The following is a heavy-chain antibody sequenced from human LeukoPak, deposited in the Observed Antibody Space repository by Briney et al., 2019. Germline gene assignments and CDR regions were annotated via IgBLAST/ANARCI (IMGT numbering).Heavy chain of an antibody. D-gene: IGHD3-3*01. CDR1: GYTFTAYY. CDR2: INPNSGGT. V-gene: IGHV1-2*04. J-gene: IGHJ5*02. Sequence: ASVKVSCKASGYTFTAYYMHWVRQAPGQGLEWMGWINPNSGGTNYAQKFQGWVTMTRDTSISTAYMELSRLRSDDTAVYYCARAPYDSDWFDPWGQGTLVTVSS. CDR3: ARAPYDSDWFDP.